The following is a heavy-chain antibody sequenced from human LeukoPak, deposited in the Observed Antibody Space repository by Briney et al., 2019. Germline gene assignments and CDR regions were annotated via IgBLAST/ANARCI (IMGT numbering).Heavy chain of an antibody. V-gene: IGHV3-48*03. D-gene: IGHD3-22*01. J-gene: IGHJ2*01. CDR2: ISSSGSTI. CDR1: GFTFSSYE. CDR3: ARDVSDDSSGYYYDWYFDL. Sequence: GGSLRLSCAASGFTFSSYEMNWVRQAPGKGLDWVSYISSSGSTIYYADSVKGRFTISRDNAKNSLYLQMNSLRAEDTAVYYCARDVSDDSSGYYYDWYFDLWGRGTLVTVSS.